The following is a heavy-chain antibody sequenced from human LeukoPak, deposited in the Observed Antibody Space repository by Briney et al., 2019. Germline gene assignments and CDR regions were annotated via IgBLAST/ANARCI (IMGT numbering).Heavy chain of an antibody. CDR2: IYYSGST. CDR1: SVSISSYY. J-gene: IGHJ6*03. Sequence: SETLSFTCTVSSVSISSYYWSWIRQPPRKGLEWIGYIYYSGSTNYNPSLKSRVTISVDTSKNQFSLKLSSVTAADTAVYYCAMGKPIYYYMDVWGKGTTVTVSS. D-gene: IGHD7-27*01. CDR3: AMGKPIYYYMDV. V-gene: IGHV4-59*01.